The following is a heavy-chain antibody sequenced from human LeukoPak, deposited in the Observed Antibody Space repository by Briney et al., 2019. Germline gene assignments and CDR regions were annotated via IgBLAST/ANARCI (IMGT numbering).Heavy chain of an antibody. CDR2: IKQDGSEK. Sequence: GGSLRLSCAASGFTFSSYWMSWVRQAPGKGLGWVANIKQDGSEKYYVDSVKGRFTISRDNAKNSLYLQMNSLRAEDTAVYYCARALDYYDSSGYSLIDYWGQGTLVTVSS. J-gene: IGHJ4*02. CDR1: GFTFSSYW. D-gene: IGHD3-22*01. V-gene: IGHV3-7*01. CDR3: ARALDYYDSSGYSLIDY.